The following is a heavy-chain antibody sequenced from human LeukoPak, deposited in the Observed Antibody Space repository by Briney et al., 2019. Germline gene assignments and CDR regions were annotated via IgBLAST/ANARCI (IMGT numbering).Heavy chain of an antibody. CDR2: IRYDGSNK. CDR1: GFTFSSYG. CDR3: AKDTGLLWFGESYLFDY. D-gene: IGHD3-10*01. Sequence: GGSLRLSCAASGFTFSSYGMHWVRQAPGKGLEWVAFIRYDGSNKYYADSVKGRFTISRDNSKNTLYLRMNSLRAEDTAVYYCAKDTGLLWFGESYLFDYWGQGTLVTVSS. J-gene: IGHJ4*02. V-gene: IGHV3-30*02.